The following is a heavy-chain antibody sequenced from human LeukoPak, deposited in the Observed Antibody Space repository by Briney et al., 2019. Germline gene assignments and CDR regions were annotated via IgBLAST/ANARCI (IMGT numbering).Heavy chain of an antibody. CDR3: AKLTSDYCSGGRCYPRPVDY. Sequence: GGSLRLSCAASGFTFSSYAMSWVRQAPGKGLEWVSSVSGSGDTTYYADSVKGRFTISRDNSNNTLYLHMNSLRAEDTAVYYCAKLTSDYCSGGRCYPRPVDYWGQGTLATVSS. CDR1: GFTFSSYA. J-gene: IGHJ4*02. CDR2: VSGSGDTT. D-gene: IGHD2-15*01. V-gene: IGHV3-23*01.